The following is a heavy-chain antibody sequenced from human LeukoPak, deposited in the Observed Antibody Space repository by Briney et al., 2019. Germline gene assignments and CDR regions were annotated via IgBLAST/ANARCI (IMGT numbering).Heavy chain of an antibody. J-gene: IGHJ4*02. CDR3: ARAVISFGAAVAKGFDC. CDR2: IYYSGST. CDR1: GGSFSTYY. D-gene: IGHD3-16*01. Sequence: SETLSPTCTVSGGSFSTYYWSWIRQPPGKGLEWIGYIYYSGSTDYNPSLKSRVTMSLDTSKNQFSLKLSSVTAADTAVYYCARAVISFGAAVAKGFDCWGQGTLVTVSS. V-gene: IGHV4-59*01.